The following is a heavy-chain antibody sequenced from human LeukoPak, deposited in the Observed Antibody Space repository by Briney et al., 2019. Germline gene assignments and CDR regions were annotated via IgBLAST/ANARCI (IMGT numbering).Heavy chain of an antibody. CDR1: RGSFSGYY. V-gene: IGHV4-34*01. Sequence: SETLSLTCAVYRGSFSGYYWSWIRQPPGKGLEWIGEINHSGSTNYNPSLKSRVTISVDTSRTQFSPKLSSVTAADTAVYYCARGYYYDSSGYFRYPHDAFDIWGQGTLVTVSS. CDR2: INHSGST. J-gene: IGHJ3*02. CDR3: ARGYYYDSSGYFRYPHDAFDI. D-gene: IGHD3-22*01.